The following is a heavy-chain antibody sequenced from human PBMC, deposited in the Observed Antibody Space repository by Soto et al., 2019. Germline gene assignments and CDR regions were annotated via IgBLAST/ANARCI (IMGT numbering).Heavy chain of an antibody. V-gene: IGHV1-69*13. CDR3: ARDGYCSGGSCYLTVFPVTY. J-gene: IGHJ4*02. CDR1: GGTFSSYA. Sequence: ASVKVSCKASGGTFSSYAISWVRQAPGQGLEWMGGIIPIFGTANYAQKFQGRVTITADESTSTAYMELSSLRSEDTAVYYCARDGYCSGGSCYLTVFPVTYWGQGTLVTVSS. D-gene: IGHD2-15*01. CDR2: IIPIFGTA.